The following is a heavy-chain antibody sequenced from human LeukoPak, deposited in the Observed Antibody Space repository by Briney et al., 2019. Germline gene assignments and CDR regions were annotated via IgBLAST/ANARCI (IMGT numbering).Heavy chain of an antibody. V-gene: IGHV3-30*02. J-gene: IGHJ3*02. D-gene: IGHD3-3*01. Sequence: GGSLRLSCAASGFTFSSYGMHWVRQAPGKGLEWVAFIRYDGSNKYYAESVKGRFTISRDNSKNTLYLQMNSLRAEDTAVYYCANSNWSGYYTDRDIWGQGTMVTVSS. CDR1: GFTFSSYG. CDR3: ANSNWSGYYTDRDI. CDR2: IRYDGSNK.